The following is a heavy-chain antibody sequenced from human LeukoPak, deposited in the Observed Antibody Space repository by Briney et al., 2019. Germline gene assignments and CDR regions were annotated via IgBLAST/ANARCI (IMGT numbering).Heavy chain of an antibody. CDR3: ARERPEIDY. V-gene: IGHV3-48*03. Sequence: PGGSLRLSCAASRFTFSSYEMKWVRQAPGKGLEWVSYISSSGTTIYYADSVKGRFTISRDNAKNSLYLQMNSLSAEDTAVYYCARERPEIDYWGQGTLVTVSS. J-gene: IGHJ4*02. CDR1: RFTFSSYE. CDR2: ISSSGTTI.